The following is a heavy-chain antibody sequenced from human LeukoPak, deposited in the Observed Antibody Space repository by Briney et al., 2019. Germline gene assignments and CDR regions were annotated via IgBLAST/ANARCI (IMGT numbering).Heavy chain of an antibody. D-gene: IGHD4-17*01. CDR3: ARGYGDYFDYYYYYMDV. V-gene: IGHV3-7*01. Sequence: GGSLRLSCAASGFTFSSYWMSWVRQAPGKGLEWVANIKQDGSEKYYVDSVKGRFTISRDNAKNSLYLQMNSLRAEDTAVYYCARGYGDYFDYYYYYMDVWGKGTTVTVSS. CDR2: IKQDGSEK. J-gene: IGHJ6*03. CDR1: GFTFSSYW.